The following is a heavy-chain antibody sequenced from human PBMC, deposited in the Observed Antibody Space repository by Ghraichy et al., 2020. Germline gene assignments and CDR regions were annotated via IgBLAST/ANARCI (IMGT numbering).Heavy chain of an antibody. CDR1: GGSFSGYY. V-gene: IGHV4-34*01. D-gene: IGHD2-2*02. Sequence: SETLSLTCAVYGGSFSGYYWSWIRQPPGKGLEWIGEINHSGSTNYNPSLKSRVTISVDTSKNQFSLKLSSVTAADTAVYYCARGYCSSTSCYIAWFDPWGQGTLVTVSS. CDR2: INHSGST. J-gene: IGHJ5*02. CDR3: ARGYCSSTSCYIAWFDP.